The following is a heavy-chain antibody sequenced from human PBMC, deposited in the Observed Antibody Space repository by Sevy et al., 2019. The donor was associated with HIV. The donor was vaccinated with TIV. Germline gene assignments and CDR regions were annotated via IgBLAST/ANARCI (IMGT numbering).Heavy chain of an antibody. CDR2: IYPGDSDT. J-gene: IGHJ4*02. D-gene: IGHD2-2*01. Sequence: GESLKISCKGSGYTFSNYWIGWVRQMPGKGLEGMGVIYPGDSDTRYSPSFQGQVNISADKSSSTAYLQWSSLKTSDTAIYYCARYPIVVVPAAEYYFDYWGQGTLVTVSS. CDR3: ARYPIVVVPAAEYYFDY. CDR1: GYTFSNYW. V-gene: IGHV5-51*01.